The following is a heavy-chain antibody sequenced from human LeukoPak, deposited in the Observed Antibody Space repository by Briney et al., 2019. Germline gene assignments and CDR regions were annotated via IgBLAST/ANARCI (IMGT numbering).Heavy chain of an antibody. J-gene: IGHJ4*02. D-gene: IGHD6-13*01. Sequence: GGSLRLSCAASGFTFSSYWMTWVRQAPGKGLEWVADIKEDGGEKYYVDSVKGRFTISRDNAKNSLYLQMNSLRAEDTAVYYCARDSGWFRFDYWGQGTLATVSS. CDR3: ARDSGWFRFDY. CDR1: GFTFSSYW. V-gene: IGHV3-7*03. CDR2: IKEDGGEK.